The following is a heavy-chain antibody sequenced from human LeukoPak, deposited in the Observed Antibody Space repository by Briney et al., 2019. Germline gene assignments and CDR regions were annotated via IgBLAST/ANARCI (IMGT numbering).Heavy chain of an antibody. J-gene: IGHJ4*02. CDR2: IWYDGQTK. CDR3: AREWGRIAVAGGPGY. CDR1: GFIFSNYA. V-gene: IGHV3-33*01. Sequence: PGESLRLSCEASGFIFSNYAMHWVRQAPGKGLQWVALIWYDGQTKFYGDSVKGRFTISRDNSGSTLLLHMSSLRVEDTAVYYCAREWGRIAVAGGPGYWGQGALVTVSS. D-gene: IGHD6-19*01.